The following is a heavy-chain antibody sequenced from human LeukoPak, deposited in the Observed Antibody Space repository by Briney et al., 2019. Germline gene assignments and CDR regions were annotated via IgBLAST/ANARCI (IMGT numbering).Heavy chain of an antibody. D-gene: IGHD3-10*01. CDR2: INPNNDDT. Sequence: ASVKVSCKASGYTFTGYYMHWARQAPGQGLEWMGWINPNNDDTNYAEKFQGRVTMTTDTSISTVYMELTRLRSDDTAMYYCVRIYRGPDYWGQGTLVTVSS. V-gene: IGHV1-2*02. CDR1: GYTFTGYY. J-gene: IGHJ4*02. CDR3: VRIYRGPDY.